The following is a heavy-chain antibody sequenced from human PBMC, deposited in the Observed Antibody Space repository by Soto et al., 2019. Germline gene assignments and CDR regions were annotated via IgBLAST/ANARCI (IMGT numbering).Heavy chain of an antibody. V-gene: IGHV4-38-2*01. D-gene: IGHD2-2*01. CDR3: ARGHIVVVPTVGCFDP. J-gene: IGHJ5*02. Sequence: KPSETLSLTCAVSGYFISSGYYWGWIRQPPGKGLEWIGSMFHSGSTHYNPSLKSRVTISVDTSKNHFSLRLSSVTASDTAVYYCARGHIVVVPTVGCFDPWGQGTLVTVSS. CDR1: GYFISSGYY. CDR2: MFHSGST.